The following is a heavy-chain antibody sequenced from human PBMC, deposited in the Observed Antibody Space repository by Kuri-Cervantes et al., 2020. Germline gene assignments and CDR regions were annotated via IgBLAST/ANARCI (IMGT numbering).Heavy chain of an antibody. CDR3: AKFTSRRSSNLMGWPLDY. D-gene: IGHD3-16*01. CDR2: ISDRGGIT. V-gene: IGHV3-23*01. Sequence: SLNSSVAACGFSFSTYAVCWVRQAPGKWLEWVSVISDRGGITYYADSVKGRFTISGDDSKNTLYLQMNSMTAEDTAVYYCAKFTSRRSSNLMGWPLDYWGQGTLVTVSS. J-gene: IGHJ4*02. CDR1: GFSFSTYA.